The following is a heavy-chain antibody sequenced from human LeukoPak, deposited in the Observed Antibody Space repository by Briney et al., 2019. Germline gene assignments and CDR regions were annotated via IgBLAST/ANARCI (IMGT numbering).Heavy chain of an antibody. CDR2: IKQDGSEK. CDR1: GFTFSSYW. Sequence: GGSLRLSCAASGFTFSSYWMSWVRQAPGKGLEWVANIKQDGSEKYYVDSVKGRFTISRDNAKNSLYLQMNSLRAEDTAVYYCARDLIREDWDYFDYWGQGTLVTVSS. V-gene: IGHV3-7*01. D-gene: IGHD2-15*01. CDR3: ARDLIREDWDYFDY. J-gene: IGHJ4*02.